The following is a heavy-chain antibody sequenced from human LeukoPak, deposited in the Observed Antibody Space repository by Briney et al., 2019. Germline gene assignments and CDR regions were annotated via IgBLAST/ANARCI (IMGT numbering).Heavy chain of an antibody. V-gene: IGHV4-38-2*02. CDR1: GYSISSGYY. CDR3: ARAFLGYSSGWYFGY. Sequence: SETLSLTCTVSGYSISSGYYWGWIRQPPGKGLEWIGSIYHSGSTYYNPSLKSRVTISVDTSKNQFSLKLSSVTAADTAVYYCARAFLGYSSGWYFGYWGQGTLVTVSS. CDR2: IYHSGST. J-gene: IGHJ4*02. D-gene: IGHD6-19*01.